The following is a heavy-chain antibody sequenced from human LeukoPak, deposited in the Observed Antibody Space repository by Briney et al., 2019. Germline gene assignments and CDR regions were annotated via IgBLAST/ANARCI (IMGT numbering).Heavy chain of an antibody. J-gene: IGHJ6*03. V-gene: IGHV4-4*07. CDR2: IYISGTT. D-gene: IGHD3-3*01. Sequence: SETLSLTCTVSGDSISTYYWSWIRQPAGKGLEWIGRIYISGTTNYNPSLKSRVTMSLDTSKSQFSLKLTSLTAADTAVYYCARDGYLSGYLNYYYYMDVWGKGTTVTVSS. CDR3: ARDGYLSGYLNYYYYMDV. CDR1: GDSISTYY.